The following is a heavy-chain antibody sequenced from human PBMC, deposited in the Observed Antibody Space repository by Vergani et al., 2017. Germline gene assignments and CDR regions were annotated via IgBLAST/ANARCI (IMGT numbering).Heavy chain of an antibody. CDR1: GVSIGSNSYY. Sequence: QLQLQESGPGLVKPSETLSLTCTVSGVSIGSNSYYWGWIRQPPGKGLEWAETSYYNGTTYYNEAHESRLTISVETFKNQFSLNLTCVTAADTAVYYCTRHGRRGCAGYFQHWGQGTLVTASS. CDR2: SYYNGTT. V-gene: IGHV4-39*01. D-gene: IGHD6-19*01. J-gene: IGHJ1*01. CDR3: TRHGRRGCAGYFQH.